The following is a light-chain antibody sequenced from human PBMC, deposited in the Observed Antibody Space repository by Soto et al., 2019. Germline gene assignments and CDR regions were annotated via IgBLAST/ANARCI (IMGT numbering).Light chain of an antibody. Sequence: DIQMTQSPSTLSASVGDGVTITCRASQNISVWLAWYQQRPGKAPKFLIYDASSLETGVPSRFSGSGSGTEFTLTIRSLQPDDFATYYCQQSYNAPRTFGQGTKVEVK. J-gene: IGKJ1*01. CDR2: DAS. V-gene: IGKV1-5*01. CDR3: QQSYNAPRT. CDR1: QNISVW.